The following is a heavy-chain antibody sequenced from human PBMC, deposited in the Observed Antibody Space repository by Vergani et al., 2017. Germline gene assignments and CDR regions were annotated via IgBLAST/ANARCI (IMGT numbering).Heavy chain of an antibody. CDR1: GFTFDDYA. CDR3: VKDIAASGNYWYFDL. CDR2: INWNSDSI. J-gene: IGHJ2*01. D-gene: IGHD6-13*01. V-gene: IGHV3-9*01. Sequence: EVQLVESGGGLVQPGRSLRLSCATSGFTFDDYAMHWVRQAPGKGLERVSGINWNSDSIAYADSVKGRFTISRDNAKNYLYLQMSSLRAEDTALYYCVKDIAASGNYWYFDLWGRGTLVTVSS.